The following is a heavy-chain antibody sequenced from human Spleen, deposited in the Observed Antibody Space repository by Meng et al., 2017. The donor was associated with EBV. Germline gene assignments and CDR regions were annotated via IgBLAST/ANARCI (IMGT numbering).Heavy chain of an antibody. CDR3: ARGQSSKRAIDY. Sequence: VQLQQSGPGLVKPSQTLSLTCAISGDSVSNSSVAWNWIRQSPSRGLEWLSRTYYRSKWNNDYAISVRSRITVNADTSKNQISLHLTSVTPEDAAVYFCARGQSSKRAIDYWGQGTLVTVSS. V-gene: IGHV6-1*01. D-gene: IGHD1-26*01. J-gene: IGHJ4*02. CDR2: TYYRSKWNN. CDR1: GDSVSNSSVA.